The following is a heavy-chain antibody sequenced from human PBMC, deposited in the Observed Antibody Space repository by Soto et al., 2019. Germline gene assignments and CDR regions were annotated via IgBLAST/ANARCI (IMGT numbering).Heavy chain of an antibody. CDR2: ISSSSSTI. CDR1: GFTFSSYS. J-gene: IGHJ4*02. D-gene: IGHD6-19*01. CDR3: ARDLVSSGWYRPHTFDY. Sequence: GGSLRLSCAASGFTFSSYSMNWVRQAPGKGLEWVSYISSSSSTIYYADSVKGRFTISRDNAKNSLYLQMNSLRAEDTAVYYCARDLVSSGWYRPHTFDYRGQGTLVTVPS. V-gene: IGHV3-48*01.